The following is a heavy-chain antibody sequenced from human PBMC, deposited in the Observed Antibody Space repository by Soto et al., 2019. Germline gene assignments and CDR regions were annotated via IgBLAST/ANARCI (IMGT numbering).Heavy chain of an antibody. CDR3: ARALGYCSGGSCYSWFDP. CDR1: GYTFTSYA. V-gene: IGHV1-3*01. Sequence: ASVKVSCKASGYTFTSYAMHWVRQAPGQRLEWMGWINAGNGNTKYSQKFQGRVTITRDTSASTAYMELSSLRFEDTAVYYCARALGYCSGGSCYSWFDPWGQGTLVTVSS. CDR2: INAGNGNT. D-gene: IGHD2-15*01. J-gene: IGHJ5*02.